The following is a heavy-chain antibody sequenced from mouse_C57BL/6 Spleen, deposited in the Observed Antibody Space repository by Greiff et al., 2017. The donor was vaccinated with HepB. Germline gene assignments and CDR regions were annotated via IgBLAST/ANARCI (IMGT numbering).Heavy chain of an antibody. CDR1: GYTFTDYN. CDR3: ARSVYYGNYADY. D-gene: IGHD2-1*01. V-gene: IGHV1-22*01. CDR2: INPNNGGT. J-gene: IGHJ2*01. Sequence: EVQLQQSGPELVKPGASVKMSCTASGYTFTDYNMHWVKQSHGKSLEWIGYINPNNGGTSYDQKFKGKATLTVNKSSSTAYMELRRLTSEDYAVYYCARSVYYGNYADYWGQGTTLTVAS.